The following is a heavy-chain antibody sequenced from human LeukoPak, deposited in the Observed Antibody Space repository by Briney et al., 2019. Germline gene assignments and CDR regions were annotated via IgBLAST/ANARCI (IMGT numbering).Heavy chain of an antibody. CDR3: ARVRDYYASSDYSDY. CDR2: ISGYNAKT. Sequence: ASVKVSCKTSGYTFTSYYVSWVRQAPGQGLEWMGWISGYNAKTKYVQKFQGKITMTIDTSTTTAYMELRSLTSDDTAVYYCARVRDYYASSDYSDYWGQGTLVTVSS. V-gene: IGHV1-18*04. J-gene: IGHJ4*02. CDR1: GYTFTSYY. D-gene: IGHD3-22*01.